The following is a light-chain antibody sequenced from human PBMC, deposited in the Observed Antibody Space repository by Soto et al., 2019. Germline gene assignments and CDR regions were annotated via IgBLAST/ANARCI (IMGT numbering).Light chain of an antibody. V-gene: IGLV2-14*01. CDR1: SSDVGGYNY. Sequence: QSALTQPASVSGSPGQSITISCTGTSSDVGGYNYVSWYQQHPGKAPKLMIYEVSNRPSGVFNRFSGSKSGNTASLTISGLQAEDEADYYCSSYTSSSPWVFGGGTKVTVL. CDR2: EVS. J-gene: IGLJ3*02. CDR3: SSYTSSSPWV.